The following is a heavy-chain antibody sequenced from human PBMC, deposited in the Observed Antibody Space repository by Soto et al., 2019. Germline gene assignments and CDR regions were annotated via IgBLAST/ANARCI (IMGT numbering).Heavy chain of an antibody. CDR1: GDSVSSNSAA. V-gene: IGHV6-1*01. CDR2: TYYRSKWYN. D-gene: IGHD6-13*01. Sequence: PSQTLSLTCAISGDSVSSNSAAWNWIRQSPSRGLEWLGRTYYRSKWYNDYAVSVKSRITINPDTSKNQFPLQLNSVTPEDTAVYYCARIIAAAGREWFDPWGQGTLVTVSS. CDR3: ARIIAAAGREWFDP. J-gene: IGHJ5*02.